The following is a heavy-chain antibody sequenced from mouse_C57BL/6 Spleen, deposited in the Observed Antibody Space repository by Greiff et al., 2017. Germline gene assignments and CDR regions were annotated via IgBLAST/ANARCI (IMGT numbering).Heavy chain of an antibody. CDR2: ISDGGSYT. D-gene: IGHD1-1*01. CDR1: GFTFSSYA. V-gene: IGHV5-4*01. J-gene: IGHJ1*03. CDR3: ARDEITTVVKGYFDV. Sequence: EVKLVESGGGLVKPGGSLKLSCAASGFTFSSYAMSWVRQTPEKRLEWVATISDGGSYTYYPDNVKGRFTISRDNAKNNLYLQMSHLKSEDTAMYYCARDEITTVVKGYFDVWGTGTTVTVSS.